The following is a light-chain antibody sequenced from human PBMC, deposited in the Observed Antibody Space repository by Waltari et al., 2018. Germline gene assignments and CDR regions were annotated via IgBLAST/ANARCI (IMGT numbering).Light chain of an antibody. V-gene: IGLV3-1*01. CDR1: KSGHKN. Sequence: SYELTQTPSVSVSPVQTARISCSGEKSGHKNICWYQQKPGQSPLLVIFKDNRRPSGIPERFSGSNYGNTATLTISGTQAMDEADYFCQTWDDTIVMFGGGTKLTVL. CDR2: KDN. J-gene: IGLJ3*02. CDR3: QTWDDTIVM.